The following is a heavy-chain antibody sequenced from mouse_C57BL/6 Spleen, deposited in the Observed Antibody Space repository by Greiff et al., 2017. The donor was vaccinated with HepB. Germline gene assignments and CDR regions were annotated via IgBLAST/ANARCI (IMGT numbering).Heavy chain of an antibody. D-gene: IGHD2-5*01. CDR2: IDPSDSYT. CDR3: ARRGYSNKGYYAMDY. Sequence: VQLQQPGAELVMPGASVKLSCKASGYTFTSYWMHWVKQRPGQGLEWIGEIDPSDSYTNYNQKFKGKSTLTVDKSSSTAYMQLSSLTSEDSAVYYCARRGYSNKGYYAMDYWGQGTSVTVSS. J-gene: IGHJ4*01. V-gene: IGHV1-69*01. CDR1: GYTFTSYW.